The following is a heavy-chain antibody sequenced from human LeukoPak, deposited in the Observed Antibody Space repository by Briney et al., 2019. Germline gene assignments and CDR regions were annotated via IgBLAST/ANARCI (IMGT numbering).Heavy chain of an antibody. CDR2: ISWNSGSI. J-gene: IGHJ4*02. CDR1: GFTFDDYA. CDR3: AKGVEWELLPSSFGY. Sequence: GRSLRLSCAASGFTFDDYAMHWVRQAPGKGLEWVSGISWNSGSIGYADSVKGRFAISRDNAKNSLYLQMNSLRAEDTALYYCAKGVEWELLPSSFGYWGQGTLVTVSS. D-gene: IGHD1-26*01. V-gene: IGHV3-9*01.